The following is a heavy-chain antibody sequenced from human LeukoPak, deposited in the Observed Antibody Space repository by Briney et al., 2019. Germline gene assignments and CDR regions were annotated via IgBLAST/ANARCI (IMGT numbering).Heavy chain of an antibody. D-gene: IGHD3-10*01. Sequence: SVNVSCKASGYNFTSYAISWVRQAPGQGLEWMGGIIPIFGTANYAQKFQGRVTITTDESTSTAYMELSSLRSEDTAVYYCARDGGYYYGSGSYYNPFDYWGQGTLVTVSS. V-gene: IGHV1-69*05. CDR2: IIPIFGTA. J-gene: IGHJ4*02. CDR3: ARDGGYYYGSGSYYNPFDY. CDR1: GYNFTSYA.